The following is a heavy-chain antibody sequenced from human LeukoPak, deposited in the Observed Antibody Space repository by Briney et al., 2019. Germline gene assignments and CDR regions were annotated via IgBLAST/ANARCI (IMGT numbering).Heavy chain of an antibody. Sequence: PGGSLRLSCAASGFTFNNAWMNWVRQAPGKGLEWVGRIKSKTDGGTTDYAAPVKGRFTISRDDSKNTLYLQMNSLRTEDTAVYYCATRALSITILPVWWGQGTLVTVSS. CDR3: ATRALSITILPVW. J-gene: IGHJ4*02. CDR2: IKSKTDGGTT. D-gene: IGHD3-10*01. CDR1: GFTFNNAW. V-gene: IGHV3-15*07.